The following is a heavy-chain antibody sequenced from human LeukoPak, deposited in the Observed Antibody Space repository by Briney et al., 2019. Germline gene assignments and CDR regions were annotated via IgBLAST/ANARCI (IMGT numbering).Heavy chain of an antibody. CDR1: GFTFSSYG. CDR2: ISYDGSNK. D-gene: IGHD5-18*01. J-gene: IGHJ4*02. V-gene: IGHV3-30*03. CDR3: ARVPAMVRYYFDY. Sequence: GGSLRLSCAASGFTFSSYGMHWVRQAPGKGLEWVAVISYDGSNKYYADSVKGRFTISRDNSKNTLYLQMNSLRAEDTAVYYCARVPAMVRYYFDYWGQGTLVTVSS.